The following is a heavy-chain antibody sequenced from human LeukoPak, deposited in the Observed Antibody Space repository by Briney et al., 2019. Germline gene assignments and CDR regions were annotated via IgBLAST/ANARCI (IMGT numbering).Heavy chain of an antibody. CDR3: ARVSDFWSGYSPGYFDY. CDR2: INPNSGGT. V-gene: IGHV1-2*02. D-gene: IGHD3-3*01. Sequence: ASVKVSCKASGYTFTGYYMHWVRQAPGQGLEWVGWINPNSGGTNYAQKFQGRVTMTRDTSISTAYMELSRLRSDDTAVYYCARVSDFWSGYSPGYFDYWGQGTLVTVSS. J-gene: IGHJ4*02. CDR1: GYTFTGYY.